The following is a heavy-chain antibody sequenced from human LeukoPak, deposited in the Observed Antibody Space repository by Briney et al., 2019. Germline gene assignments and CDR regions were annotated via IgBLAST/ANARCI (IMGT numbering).Heavy chain of an antibody. D-gene: IGHD2-15*01. J-gene: IGHJ3*02. CDR2: IYYSGST. Sequence: PSETLSLTCTVSGGSISSSSYYWGWIRQPPGKGLEWIGSIYYSGSTYYNPSLKSRVTISVDTSKNQFSLKLSSLTAADTAVDYCSRQGEFYCSCGYNRDAFDNLGQGKMVTVSS. CDR3: SRQGEFYCSCGYNRDAFDN. V-gene: IGHV4-39*01. CDR1: GGSISSSSYY.